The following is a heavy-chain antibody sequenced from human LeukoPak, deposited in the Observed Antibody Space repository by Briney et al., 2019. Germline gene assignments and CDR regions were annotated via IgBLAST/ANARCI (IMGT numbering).Heavy chain of an antibody. V-gene: IGHV3-23*01. Sequence: PGGSLRLFCAASGFTFSNYAMNWVRQVPGKGLEWVSVISVGGGTSYADSVKGRFTISRDNSKNTLYLQMNSLRAEDTAVYYCATETMAGTVDYWGQGTLVTVSS. J-gene: IGHJ4*02. D-gene: IGHD6-19*01. CDR2: ISVGGGT. CDR1: GFTFSNYA. CDR3: ATETMAGTVDY.